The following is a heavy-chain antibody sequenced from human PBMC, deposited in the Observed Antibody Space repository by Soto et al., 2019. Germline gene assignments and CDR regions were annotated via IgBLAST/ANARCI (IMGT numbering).Heavy chain of an antibody. CDR2: INPNAGGT. V-gene: IGHV1-2*06. Sequence: QVQLVQSGSEVKKPGASLKVSCKASGYTFSGYAVHWVRLAPGQGLEWMGRINPNAGGTNYAQKFQARVTVTRDPSISTAYLELSSLKSDDTAVYFCARSPLAKHYYDINGFYNFYGMDVWGQGTTATVSS. CDR3: ARSPLAKHYYDINGFYNFYGMDV. J-gene: IGHJ6*02. CDR1: GYTFSGYA. D-gene: IGHD3-22*01.